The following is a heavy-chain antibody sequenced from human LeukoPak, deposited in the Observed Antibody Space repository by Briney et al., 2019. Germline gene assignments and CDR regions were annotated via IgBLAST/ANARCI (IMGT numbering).Heavy chain of an antibody. Sequence: SETLSLTCTVSGGSISSYYWSWIRQPPGKGLEWIGYIYYSGSTNYNPSLKSRVTISVGTSKNQFSLKLSSVTAADTAVYYCASTYDFWSGYHYAYWGQGTLVTVSS. CDR1: GGSISSYY. CDR2: IYYSGST. V-gene: IGHV4-59*01. J-gene: IGHJ4*02. CDR3: ASTYDFWSGYHYAY. D-gene: IGHD3-3*01.